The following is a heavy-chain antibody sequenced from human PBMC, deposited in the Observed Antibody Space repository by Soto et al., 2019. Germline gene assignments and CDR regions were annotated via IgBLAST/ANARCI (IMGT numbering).Heavy chain of an antibody. CDR2: IYYSGST. CDR1: GGSISSGGYY. CDR3: AREPEYCSGGSCRAENWFDP. Sequence: ASETLSLTCTVSGGSISSGGYYWSWIRQHPGKGLEWIGYIYYSGSTYYNPSLKSRVTISVDTSKNQFSLKLSSVTAADTAVYYCAREPEYCSGGSCRAENWFDPWGQGTLVTVSS. J-gene: IGHJ5*02. D-gene: IGHD2-15*01. V-gene: IGHV4-31*03.